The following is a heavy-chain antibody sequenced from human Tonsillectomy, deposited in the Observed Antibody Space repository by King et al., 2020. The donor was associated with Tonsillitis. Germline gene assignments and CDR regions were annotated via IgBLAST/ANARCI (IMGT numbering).Heavy chain of an antibody. Sequence: RLQESGPGLVKPSETLSLTCTVSGGSISSTSFYWGWIRQPPGKGLEWIGSILYSGSTYYDPSLKSRVTISVDTSKNQFTLKLSSVTAADTAVYYCARHRLLNWFDRWGKGTLVTVSS. V-gene: IGHV4-39*01. CDR2: ILYSGST. CDR1: GGSISSTSFY. J-gene: IGHJ5*02. D-gene: IGHD2/OR15-2a*01. CDR3: ARHRLLNWFDR.